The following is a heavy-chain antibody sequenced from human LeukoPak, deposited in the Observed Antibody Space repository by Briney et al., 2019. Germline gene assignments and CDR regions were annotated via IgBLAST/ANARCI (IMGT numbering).Heavy chain of an antibody. J-gene: IGHJ4*02. CDR1: GFSLSETGVG. Sequence: SGPTLVKPTQTLTLTCTVSGFSLSETGVGVGWIRQPPGKALEWLALIYWDDDRRHSPALKNRLTITKDTSKTQVVLTMTNMDRVDTATYYCARYGSDTYYRFDYWGQGTLVTVSS. CDR3: ARYGSDTYYRFDY. D-gene: IGHD3-10*01. V-gene: IGHV2-5*02. CDR2: IYWDDDR.